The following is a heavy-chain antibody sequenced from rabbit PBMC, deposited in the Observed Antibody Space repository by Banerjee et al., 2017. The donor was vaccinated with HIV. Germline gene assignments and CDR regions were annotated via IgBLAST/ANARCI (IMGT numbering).Heavy chain of an antibody. CDR3: ARTAGYSGGLFFNL. V-gene: IGHV1S45*01. D-gene: IGHD7-1*01. Sequence: QEQLEESGGDLVKPGASLTLTCTASGFSFSTSYDMCWVRQAPGKGLEWVGCFSAVSGNTYYASWAKGRVTISKTSSTTVTLQMTSLTAADTATYFCARTAGYSGGLFFNLWGQGTLVTVS. J-gene: IGHJ4*01. CDR2: FSAVSGNT. CDR1: GFSFSTSYD.